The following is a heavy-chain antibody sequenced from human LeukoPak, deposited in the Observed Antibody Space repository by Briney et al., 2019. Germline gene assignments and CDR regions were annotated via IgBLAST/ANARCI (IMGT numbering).Heavy chain of an antibody. CDR2: ISSSGSTI. V-gene: IGHV3-11*01. D-gene: IGHD3-10*01. CDR1: GFTFSDYY. J-gene: IGHJ4*02. Sequence: GGSLRLSCAASGFTFSDYYVAWIRQAPGKGLEWVSHISSSGSTIYYADSVKGRFTISRDNAKNSLYLQMNSLRAEDTAVYYCARARPVYYGGECGYWGQGTLVTVSS. CDR3: ARARPVYYGGECGY.